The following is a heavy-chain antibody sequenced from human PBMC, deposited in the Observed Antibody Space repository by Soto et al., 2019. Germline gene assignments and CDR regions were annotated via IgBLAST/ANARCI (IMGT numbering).Heavy chain of an antibody. CDR3: AKGKVLRQAGMDV. J-gene: IGHJ6*02. CDR2: ISGSGGST. D-gene: IGHD3-3*01. Sequence: GASVKVSCAASGFTFSSYAMSWVRQAPGKGLEWVSAISGSGGSTYYADSVKGRFTISRDNSKNTLYLQMNSLRAEDTAVYYCAKGKVLRQAGMDVWGQGTTVTVSS. V-gene: IGHV3-23*01. CDR1: GFTFSSYA.